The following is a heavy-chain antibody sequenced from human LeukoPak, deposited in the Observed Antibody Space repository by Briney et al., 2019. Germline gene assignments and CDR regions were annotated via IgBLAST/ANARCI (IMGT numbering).Heavy chain of an antibody. V-gene: IGHV3-7*01. Sequence: GGSLSFSGKGPGFGFSSIGLTWAGNSQGKGRGWGAIINKDKSERYTVDSVKGRFTISRDNAKNSVYLHMNSLRAEDTALYYCARLSAYYYGSFFYYYMDVWGKGTTVTASS. CDR1: GFGFSSIG. D-gene: IGHD3-10*01. J-gene: IGHJ6*03. CDR3: ARLSAYYYGSFFYYYMDV. CDR2: INKDKSER.